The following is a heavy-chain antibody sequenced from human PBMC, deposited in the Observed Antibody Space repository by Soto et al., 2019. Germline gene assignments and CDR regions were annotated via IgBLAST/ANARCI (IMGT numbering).Heavy chain of an antibody. Sequence: EAQLVESGGVVVQPGGSLRLSCAASGFTFDDYTMHWVRQAPGKGLEWVSLISWDGGSTYYADSVKGRFTISRDNSKNSLYLQMNSLRTEDTALYYCAKTMRNCGGDCYLAPFDYWGQGTLVTVSS. CDR3: AKTMRNCGGDCYLAPFDY. CDR1: GFTFDDYT. D-gene: IGHD2-21*02. J-gene: IGHJ4*02. CDR2: ISWDGGST. V-gene: IGHV3-43*01.